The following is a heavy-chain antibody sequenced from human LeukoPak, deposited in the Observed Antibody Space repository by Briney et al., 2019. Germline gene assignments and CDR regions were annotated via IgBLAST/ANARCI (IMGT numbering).Heavy chain of an antibody. J-gene: IGHJ4*02. CDR3: ARDHKY. CDR2: INPDSGGT. V-gene: IGHV1-2*06. Sequence: ASVKVSCKASGYTFTSYGISWVQQAPGQGLEWMGRINPDSGGTNYAQKFQGRVTMTRDTSINTAYMELSRLRSDDTAVYYCARDHKYWGQGTLVTVSS. CDR1: GYTFTSYG.